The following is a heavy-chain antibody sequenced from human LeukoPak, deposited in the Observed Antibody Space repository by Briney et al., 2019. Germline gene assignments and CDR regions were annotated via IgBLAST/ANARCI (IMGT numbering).Heavy chain of an antibody. CDR1: GFTFSNYA. J-gene: IGHJ4*02. Sequence: PGGSLRLSCAASGFTFSNYAMCWVRQAPGKGLEWVSVIRVTGGSTYYADSVKGRFTISRDNAKNSLYLQMNSLRAEDTAVYFCAKGAGGYYDSSGSGFDYWGQGTLVTVSS. CDR2: IRVTGGST. V-gene: IGHV3-23*01. D-gene: IGHD3-22*01. CDR3: AKGAGGYYDSSGSGFDY.